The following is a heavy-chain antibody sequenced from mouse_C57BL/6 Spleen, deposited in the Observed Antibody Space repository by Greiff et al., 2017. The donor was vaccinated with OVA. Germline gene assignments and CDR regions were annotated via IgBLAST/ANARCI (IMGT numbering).Heavy chain of an antibody. Sequence: VMLVESGAELAKPGASVKLSCKASGYTFTSYWMHWVKQRPGQGLEWIGDINPSSGDTKYNQKFKDKATLTADKSSSTAYMQLSSLTYEDSAVYYYGRGDFDYWGQGTTLTVSS. CDR3: GRGDFDY. CDR1: GYTFTSYW. V-gene: IGHV1-7*01. CDR2: INPSSGDT. J-gene: IGHJ2*01.